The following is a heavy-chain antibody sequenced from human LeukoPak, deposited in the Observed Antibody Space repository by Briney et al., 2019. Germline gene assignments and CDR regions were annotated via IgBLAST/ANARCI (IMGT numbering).Heavy chain of an antibody. J-gene: IGHJ4*02. D-gene: IGHD1-26*01. CDR2: IYYSGTT. CDR3: ARRGSGTYFLDY. V-gene: IGHV4-59*08. CDR1: GVSISSYY. Sequence: PSETLSLTCTVSGVSISSYYWSWIRQPPGKGLEWIGYIYYSGTTNYNPSLKSRVTISVDTSKNQFSLKLSSVTAADTAVYYCARRGSGTYFLDYWGQGTLVTVSS.